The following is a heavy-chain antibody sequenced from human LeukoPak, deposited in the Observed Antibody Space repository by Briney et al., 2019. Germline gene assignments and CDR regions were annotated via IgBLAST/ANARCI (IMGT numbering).Heavy chain of an antibody. CDR3: AKGMTTVTSSPFDY. D-gene: IGHD4-11*01. Sequence: PGGSLRLSCAASGFTFDDYAMHWVRPDPGKGLEWGSGISWNSGSIGDADSVKGRFTISRDNAKNSLYLKMHRLRAEDMALYYCAKGMTTVTSSPFDYWGQGTLVTVSS. J-gene: IGHJ4*02. CDR2: ISWNSGSI. V-gene: IGHV3-9*03. CDR1: GFTFDDYA.